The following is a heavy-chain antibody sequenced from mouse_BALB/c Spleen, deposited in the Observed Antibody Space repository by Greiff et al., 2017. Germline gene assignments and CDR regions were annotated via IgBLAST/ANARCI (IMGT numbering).Heavy chain of an antibody. CDR2: INPSTGYT. CDR1: GYTFTSYW. D-gene: IGHD4-1*01. V-gene: IGHV1-7*01. CDR3: ARHWDYYAMDY. Sequence: VQLQQSGAELAKPGASVKMSCKASGYTFTSYWMHWVKQRPGQGLEWIGYINPSTGYTEYNQKFKDKATLTADKSSSTAYMQLSSLTSEDSAVYYCARHWDYYAMDYWGQGTSVTVSS. J-gene: IGHJ4*01.